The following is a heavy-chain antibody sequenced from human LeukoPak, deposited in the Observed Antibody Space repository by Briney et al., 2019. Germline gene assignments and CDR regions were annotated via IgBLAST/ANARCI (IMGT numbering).Heavy chain of an antibody. J-gene: IGHJ4*02. CDR3: AKGGPVRWELPEY. CDR2: ISYDGSNK. Sequence: PGRSLRLSCAASGFTFSSYGMHWVRQAPGKGLEWVAVISYDGSNKYYADSVKGRFTISRDNSKNTLYLQMNSLRAGDTAVYYCAKGGPVRWELPEYWGQGTLVTVSS. D-gene: IGHD2-15*01. CDR1: GFTFSSYG. V-gene: IGHV3-30*18.